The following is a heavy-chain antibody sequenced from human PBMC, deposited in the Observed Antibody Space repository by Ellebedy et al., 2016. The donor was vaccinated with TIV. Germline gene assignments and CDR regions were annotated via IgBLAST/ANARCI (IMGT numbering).Heavy chain of an antibody. D-gene: IGHD3-10*01. CDR1: GFTFSSYV. Sequence: GESLKISCAASGFTFSSYVMSWVRQAPGKGLEWVSTISGVIGSTYYADSVKGRFTISRDDSKNTLYLQMNSLRAEDTAIYYCAKDMRNYQGSGSPTNDYWGQGTLVTVSS. V-gene: IGHV3-23*01. CDR3: AKDMRNYQGSGSPTNDY. CDR2: ISGVIGST. J-gene: IGHJ4*02.